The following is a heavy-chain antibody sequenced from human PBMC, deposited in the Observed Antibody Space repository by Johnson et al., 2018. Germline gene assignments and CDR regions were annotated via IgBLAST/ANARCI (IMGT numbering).Heavy chain of an antibody. Sequence: VQLVESGGGLIQPGGSLRLSCAASGFTVSSNYMSWVRQAPGKGLEWVSVIYSGGSTYYADSVTGRFTISRDNSKNTLYLKMNSLRAEDTAVYYCARGLVRRAFDIWGQGTMVTVSS. CDR2: IYSGGST. D-gene: IGHD1-1*01. CDR3: ARGLVRRAFDI. CDR1: GFTVSSNY. V-gene: IGHV3-53*01. J-gene: IGHJ3*02.